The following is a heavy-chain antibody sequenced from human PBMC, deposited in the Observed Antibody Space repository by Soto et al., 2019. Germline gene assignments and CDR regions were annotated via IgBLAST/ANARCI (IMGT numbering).Heavy chain of an antibody. J-gene: IGHJ6*03. Sequence: SETLSLTCTVSGGSISSYYWSWIRQPPGKGPEWIGYIYYSGSTNYNPSLKSRVTISVDTSKNQFSLKLSSVTAADTAVYYRGRSGYCSCCSWYSGPPPYYYYYYMDGWGKGTTVTVSS. V-gene: IGHV4-59*01. CDR3: GRSGYCSCCSWYSGPPPYYYYYYMDG. CDR1: GGSISSYY. D-gene: IGHD2-15*01. CDR2: IYYSGST.